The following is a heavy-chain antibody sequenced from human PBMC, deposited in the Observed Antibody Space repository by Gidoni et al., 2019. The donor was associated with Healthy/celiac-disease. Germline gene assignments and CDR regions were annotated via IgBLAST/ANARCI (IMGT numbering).Heavy chain of an antibody. CDR3: ARGRSGLGYYYGMDV. CDR1: GFTFSSYG. CDR2: IWYDGSNK. Sequence: QVQLVESGGGVVQPGRSLRLSCAASGFTFSSYGMHWVRQAPGKGLEWVAVIWYDGSNKYYADSVKGRFTISRDNSKNTLYLQMNSLRAEDTAVYYCARGRSGLGYYYGMDVWGQGTTVTVSS. D-gene: IGHD2-15*01. V-gene: IGHV3-33*01. J-gene: IGHJ6*02.